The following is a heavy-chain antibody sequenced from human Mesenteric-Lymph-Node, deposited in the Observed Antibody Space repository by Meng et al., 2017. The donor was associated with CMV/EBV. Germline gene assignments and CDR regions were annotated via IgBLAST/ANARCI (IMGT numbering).Heavy chain of an antibody. D-gene: IGHD3-10*01. J-gene: IGHJ6*02. Sequence: ASVKVSCKASEYTFTGYYLYWVRQAPGQGLEWMGWINPNSGGTNYAQKFQGRVTMTGDTSITTAYMELRGLRSDDTAVYYCARELSSHYGMDVWGQGTTVTVSS. V-gene: IGHV1-2*02. CDR3: ARELSSHYGMDV. CDR2: INPNSGGT. CDR1: EYTFTGYY.